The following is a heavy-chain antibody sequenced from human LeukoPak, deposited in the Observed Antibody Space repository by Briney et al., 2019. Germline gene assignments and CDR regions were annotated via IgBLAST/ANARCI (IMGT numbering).Heavy chain of an antibody. CDR3: AGHLSDNWFDP. CDR2: IYYSGST. Sequence: SETLSLTCTVSGGSISSSSYYWGWIRQPPGKGLEWIGSIYYSGSTYYNPSLKSRVTISVDTSKNQFSLKLSSVTAADTAVYYCAGHLSDNWFDPWGQGTLVTVSS. CDR1: GGSISSSSYY. V-gene: IGHV4-39*01. J-gene: IGHJ5*02.